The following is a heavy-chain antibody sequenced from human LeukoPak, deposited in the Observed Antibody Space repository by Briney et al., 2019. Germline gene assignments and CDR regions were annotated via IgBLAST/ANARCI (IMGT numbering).Heavy chain of an antibody. D-gene: IGHD3-16*02. Sequence: PGGSLRLSCAASGFTFSSYGMHWVRQAPGKGLEWVTFIQYDGSNKYYADSVKGRFTISRDNSKNTVYLQMNSLRAEDTAVYYCARGSFLITFGGLIVWGQGTLVTVSS. CDR3: ARGSFLITFGGLIV. J-gene: IGHJ4*02. V-gene: IGHV3-30*02. CDR1: GFTFSSYG. CDR2: IQYDGSNK.